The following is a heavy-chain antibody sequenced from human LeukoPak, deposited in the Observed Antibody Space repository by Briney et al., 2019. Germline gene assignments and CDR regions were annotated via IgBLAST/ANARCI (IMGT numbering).Heavy chain of an antibody. D-gene: IGHD3-9*01. CDR2: INQDGSEK. V-gene: IGHV3-7*01. CDR1: GFTFSSYW. CDR3: ARDGINFGILTGYTPIDGFDI. J-gene: IGHJ3*02. Sequence: GGSLRLSCAASGFTFSSYWMSWVRQAPGKGLEWVANINQDGSEKYYVDSVKGRLTISRDNAKNSLYMHINSLSGEETAVSYCARDGINFGILTGYTPIDGFDIWGQGTMVTVSS.